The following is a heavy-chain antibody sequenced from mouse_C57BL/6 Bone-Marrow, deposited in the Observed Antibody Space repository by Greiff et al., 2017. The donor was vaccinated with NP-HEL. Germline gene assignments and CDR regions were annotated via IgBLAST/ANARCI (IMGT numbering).Heavy chain of an antibody. D-gene: IGHD1-1*02. Sequence: QVQLQQPGAELVKPGASVKVSCKASGYTFTSYWMHWVKQRPGQGLEWIGRIHPSDSDTNYNQKFKGKATLTVDKSSSTAYMQLSSLTSEDSAVYYWAINGGSRDYCYYAMDYWGQGTSVTVSS. CDR2: IHPSDSDT. CDR1: GYTFTSYW. J-gene: IGHJ4*01. CDR3: AINGGSRDYCYYAMDY. V-gene: IGHV1-74*01.